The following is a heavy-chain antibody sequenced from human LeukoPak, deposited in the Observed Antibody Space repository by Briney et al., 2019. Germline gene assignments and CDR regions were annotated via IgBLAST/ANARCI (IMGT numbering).Heavy chain of an antibody. CDR1: GFTFSDYY. J-gene: IGHJ3*02. D-gene: IGHD5-24*01. CDR2: ISSSGSTI. CDR3: ARVIEMATINAFDI. Sequence: GGSLRLSCAASGFTFSDYYMSWIRQAQGKGLEWGSYISSSGSTIYYADSVKGRFTISSDNAKNSLYLQMNSLRAEDTAVYYCARVIEMATINAFDIWGQGTMVTVSS. V-gene: IGHV3-11*04.